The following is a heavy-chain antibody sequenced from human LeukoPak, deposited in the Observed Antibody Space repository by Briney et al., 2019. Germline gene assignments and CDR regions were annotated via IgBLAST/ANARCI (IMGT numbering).Heavy chain of an antibody. Sequence: GGSLRLSCVASGSTFNNYGMHWVRQAPGKGLEWVAVISYDGSNKYYADSVKGRFTISRDNSKNTLYVQMNSLRPEDTAVYYCAKGSYYDQIPESDYWGQGTLVAVSS. CDR3: AKGSYYDQIPESDY. CDR1: GSTFNNYG. J-gene: IGHJ4*02. D-gene: IGHD3-22*01. CDR2: ISYDGSNK. V-gene: IGHV3-30*18.